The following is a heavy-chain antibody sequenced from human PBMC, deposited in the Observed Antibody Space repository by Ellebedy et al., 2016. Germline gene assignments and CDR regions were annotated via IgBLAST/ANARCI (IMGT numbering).Heavy chain of an antibody. CDR1: GFTFSSYG. J-gene: IGHJ4*02. V-gene: IGHV3-30*18. D-gene: IGHD3-22*01. Sequence: GGSLRLSCAASGFTFSSYGMHWVRQAPGKGLEWVAVISYDGSNKYYADSVKGRFTISRDNSKNTLYLQMNSLRAEDTAVYYCAKDNDSTFFDYWGQGTLVTVSS. CDR3: AKDNDSTFFDY. CDR2: ISYDGSNK.